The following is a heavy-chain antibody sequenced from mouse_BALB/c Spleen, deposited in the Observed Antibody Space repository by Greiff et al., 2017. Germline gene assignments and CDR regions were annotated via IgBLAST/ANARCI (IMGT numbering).Heavy chain of an antibody. V-gene: IGHV7-1*02. CDR3: ARGTDYFDY. D-gene: IGHD4-1*01. Sequence: EVMLVESGGGLVQPGGSLRLSCATSGFTFSDFYMEWVRQPPGKRLEWIAASRNKANDYTTEYSASVKGRFTISRDNSQSILYLQMNTLRAEDSATYYCARGTDYFDYWGQGTTLTVSS. CDR1: GFTFSDFY. CDR2: SRNKANDYTT. J-gene: IGHJ2*01.